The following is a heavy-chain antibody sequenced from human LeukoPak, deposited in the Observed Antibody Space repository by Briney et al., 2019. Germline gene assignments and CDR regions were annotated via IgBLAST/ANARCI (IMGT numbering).Heavy chain of an antibody. J-gene: IGHJ4*02. CDR2: IYYSGST. V-gene: IGHV4-59*01. CDR1: GGSISSYY. CDR3: ARDDGDYYFDY. Sequence: PSETLSLTCTVSGGSISSYYWSWIRQPPGKGLEWIGYIYYSGSTNYNPSLKSRVTISVDTSKNQFSLKLSSVTAADTAVYCCARDDGDYYFDYWGQGTLVTVSP. D-gene: IGHD4-17*01.